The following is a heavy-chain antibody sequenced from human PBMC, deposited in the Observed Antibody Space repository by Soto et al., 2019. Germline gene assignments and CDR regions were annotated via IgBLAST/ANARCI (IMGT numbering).Heavy chain of an antibody. Sequence: CIWIRQPPGKGLEWIGYIYYSGSTYYNPSLKSRVTISVDTSKNQFSLKLSSVTAADTAVYYCARATSTESYWGQGTLVTVSS. V-gene: IGHV4-30-4*01. J-gene: IGHJ4*02. CDR2: IYYSGST. D-gene: IGHD4-4*01. CDR3: ARATSTESY.